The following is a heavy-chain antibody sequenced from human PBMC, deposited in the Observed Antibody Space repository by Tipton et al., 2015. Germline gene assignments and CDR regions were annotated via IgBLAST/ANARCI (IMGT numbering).Heavy chain of an antibody. CDR2: FSDTGST. CDR3: VRGGFWLDHFHYYAMDV. CDR1: GASISTDAYY. J-gene: IGHJ6*02. Sequence: TLSLTCSVSGASISTDAYYWSWVRQHPGKGLEWMAYFSDTGSTYYNPSLKSRVTISIDTSKNHFALKLSPVTVADTAVYSCVRGGFWLDHFHYYAMDVWGQVTTFTVSS. D-gene: IGHD2-2*03. V-gene: IGHV4-30-4*08.